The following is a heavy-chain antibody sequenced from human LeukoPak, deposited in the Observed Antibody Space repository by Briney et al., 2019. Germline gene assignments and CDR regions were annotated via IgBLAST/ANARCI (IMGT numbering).Heavy chain of an antibody. J-gene: IGHJ4*02. CDR2: INPSGDST. CDR3: ARDSSSWPN. CDR1: GYTFTNYY. Sequence: ASVKVSCKASGYTFTNYYIHWVRQAPGQGLEWMGIINPSGDSTTYAQKFQDRVTMTRDTSTSTIYMELSSLRSEDTAVYYCARDSSSWPNWGQGTLVTVSS. D-gene: IGHD6-13*01. V-gene: IGHV1-46*01.